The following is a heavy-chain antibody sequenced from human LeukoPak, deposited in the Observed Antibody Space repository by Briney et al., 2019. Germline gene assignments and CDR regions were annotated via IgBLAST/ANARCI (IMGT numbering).Heavy chain of an antibody. Sequence: SETLSLTCTVSGGSISSYYWSWIRQPPGKELEWIGYIYYSGSTNYNPSLKSRVTISVDTSKNQFSLKLSSVTAADTAVYYCARAYDFWFFDPWGQGTLVTVSS. V-gene: IGHV4-59*01. J-gene: IGHJ5*02. D-gene: IGHD3-3*01. CDR1: GGSISSYY. CDR2: IYYSGST. CDR3: ARAYDFWFFDP.